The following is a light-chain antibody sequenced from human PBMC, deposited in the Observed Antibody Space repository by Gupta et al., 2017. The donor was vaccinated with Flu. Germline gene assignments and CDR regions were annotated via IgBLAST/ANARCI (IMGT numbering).Light chain of an antibody. CDR1: QCVTSDY. CDR2: GAS. CDR3: QQYGSSPQT. Sequence: EFLLPQSPGPLALSPGERATLSCRARQCVTSDYLAWYQQKPGQAPRLLIYGASSRDTGIPDRFSGSGSGTDFTLTISRLEAEDVAVYYCQQYGSSPQTFGQGTKVEIK. J-gene: IGKJ1*01. V-gene: IGKV3-20*01.